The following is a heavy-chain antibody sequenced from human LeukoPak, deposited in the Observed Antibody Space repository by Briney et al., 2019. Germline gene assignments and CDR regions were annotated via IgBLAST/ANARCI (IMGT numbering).Heavy chain of an antibody. D-gene: IGHD2-2*01. Sequence: PGGSLRLSCAASGFTVSSNYMSWVRQAPGKGLEWVSVIYSGGSTYYADSVKGRFTISRDNSKNTLYLQMNSLRAEDTAVYYCASTSLQYQLPDYYYYYGMDVWGQGTTVTVSS. J-gene: IGHJ6*02. CDR2: IYSGGST. CDR3: ASTSLQYQLPDYYYYYGMDV. V-gene: IGHV3-66*01. CDR1: GFTVSSNY.